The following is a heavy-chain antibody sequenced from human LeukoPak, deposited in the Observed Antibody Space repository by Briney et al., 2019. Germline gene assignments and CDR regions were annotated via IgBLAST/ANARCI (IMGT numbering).Heavy chain of an antibody. CDR1: GFTFSSYG. CDR3: AKDRTIFGVVTPLWFDY. Sequence: PGRSLRLSCAASGFTFSSYGMHWVRQAPGKGLEWVAVISYDGSNKYYADSVKGRFTISRDNSKNTLYLQMNSLRAEDTAVYYCAKDRTIFGVVTPLWFDYWGQGTLVTVSS. V-gene: IGHV3-30*18. D-gene: IGHD3-3*01. J-gene: IGHJ4*02. CDR2: ISYDGSNK.